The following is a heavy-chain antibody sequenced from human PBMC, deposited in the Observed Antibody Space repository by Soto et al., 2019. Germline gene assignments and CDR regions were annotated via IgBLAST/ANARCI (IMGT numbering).Heavy chain of an antibody. J-gene: IGHJ5*02. D-gene: IGHD3-22*01. V-gene: IGHV1-2*02. CDR1: GYTFTGYY. Sequence: GASVRVSCKASGYTFTGYYMHWVRQAPGQGLEWMGWINPNSGGTNYAQKSQGRVTMTRDTSISTAYMELSRLRSDDTAVYYCARHYYDSSGYYLNNWFDPWGQGTLVTVSS. CDR3: ARHYYDSSGYYLNNWFDP. CDR2: INPNSGGT.